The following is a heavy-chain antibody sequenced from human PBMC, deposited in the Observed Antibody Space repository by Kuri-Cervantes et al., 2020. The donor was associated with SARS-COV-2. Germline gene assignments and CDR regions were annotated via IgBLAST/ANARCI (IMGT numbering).Heavy chain of an antibody. V-gene: IGHV4-39*07. CDR2: INHSGST. CDR1: GGSISSSSYY. Sequence: GSLRLSCTVSGGSISSSSYYWGWIRQPPGKGLEWIGEINHSGSTNYNPSLKSRVTISVDTSKNQFSLKLSSVTAADTAVYYCAREGIVGPAYYFDYWGQGTLVTVSS. CDR3: AREGIVGPAYYFDY. D-gene: IGHD1-26*01. J-gene: IGHJ4*02.